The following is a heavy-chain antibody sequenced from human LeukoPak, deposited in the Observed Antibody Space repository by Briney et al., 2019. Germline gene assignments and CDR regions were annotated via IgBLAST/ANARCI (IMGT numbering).Heavy chain of an antibody. D-gene: IGHD6-13*01. CDR1: GGSISSSSYY. CDR2: IYYSGST. Sequence: SETLSLTCTVSGGSISSSSYYWGWIRQPPGKGLEWIGSIYYSGSTYYNPSLKSRVTISVDTSKNQFSLKLSSVTAADTAVYYCARHSRGRSSSWPFDPWGQGTLVTVSS. CDR3: ARHSRGRSSSWPFDP. V-gene: IGHV4-39*01. J-gene: IGHJ5*02.